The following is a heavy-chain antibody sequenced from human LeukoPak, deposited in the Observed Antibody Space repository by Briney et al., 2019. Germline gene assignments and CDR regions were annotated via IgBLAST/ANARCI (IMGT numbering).Heavy chain of an antibody. D-gene: IGHD6-6*01. V-gene: IGHV5-51*01. J-gene: IGHJ4*02. CDR3: ARQEYSSSSAPVY. CDR1: GYSFTTYW. CDR2: IYPGDSDT. Sequence: GESLKISCKGSGYSFTTYWIAWVRQMPGKGLEWMGIIYPGDSDTRYGSSFQGQVTISADKSISTAYLQWSSLKASDTAMYYCARQEYSSSSAPVYWGQGTLVTVSS.